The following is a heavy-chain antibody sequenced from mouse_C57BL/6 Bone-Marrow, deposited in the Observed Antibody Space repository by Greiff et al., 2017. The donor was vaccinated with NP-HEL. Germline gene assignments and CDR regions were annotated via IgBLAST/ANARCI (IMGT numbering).Heavy chain of an antibody. Sequence: EVQLVESGGDLVKPGGSLKLSCAASGFTFSSYGMSWVRQTPDKRLEWVATISSGGSYTYYPDSVKGRFTISRDNAKNTLYLQMSSLKSEDTAMYYCARLDWDYFDYWGKAPLSQSPQ. CDR3: ARLDWDYFDY. V-gene: IGHV5-6*01. CDR2: ISSGGSYT. J-gene: IGHJ2*01. D-gene: IGHD4-1*01. CDR1: GFTFSSYG.